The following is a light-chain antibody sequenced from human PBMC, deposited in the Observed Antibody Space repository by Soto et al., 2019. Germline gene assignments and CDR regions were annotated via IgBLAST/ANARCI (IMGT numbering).Light chain of an antibody. V-gene: IGKV3-15*01. CDR3: QQYNNWPPAT. J-gene: IGKJ2*01. Sequence: EIVMTQSPATLSVSPGERATLSCRASQSVGRNLAWYQQKPGQAPRLLIYGASTRATGIPARFSGSGSGTEFTLTISSLQSEDFAVYYCQQYNNWPPATFGQGTKLEIK. CDR1: QSVGRN. CDR2: GAS.